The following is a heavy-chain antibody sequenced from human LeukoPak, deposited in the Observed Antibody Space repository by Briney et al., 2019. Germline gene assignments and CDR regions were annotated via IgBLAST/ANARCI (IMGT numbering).Heavy chain of an antibody. J-gene: IGHJ3*02. CDR2: INPNTGNP. D-gene: IGHD6-19*01. Sequence: ASVKVSCKASGYTFTSYAMNWVRQAPGQGLEWMGWINPNTGNPTYAQGFTGRFVFSLDTSVSTAYLQISSLKAEDTAVYYCARDLPLAVAGRHAFDIWGQGTMVTVSS. CDR1: GYTFTSYA. CDR3: ARDLPLAVAGRHAFDI. V-gene: IGHV7-4-1*02.